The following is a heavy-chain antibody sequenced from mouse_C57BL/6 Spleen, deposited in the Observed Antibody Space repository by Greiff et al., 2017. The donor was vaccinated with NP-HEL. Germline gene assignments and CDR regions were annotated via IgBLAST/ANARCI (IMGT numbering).Heavy chain of an antibody. CDR1: GYSFTGYF. D-gene: IGHD1-1*01. V-gene: IGHV1-20*01. CDR3: ARRHGSSPYYFDH. CDR2: INPYNGDT. J-gene: IGHJ2*01. Sequence: EVQLQQSGPELVKPGDSVKISCKASGYSFTGYFMNWVMQSHGKSLEWIGRINPYNGDTFYNQKFKGKATLTVDKSSSTAHMELRSLTSEDSAVYYCARRHGSSPYYFDHWGQGTTLTVSS.